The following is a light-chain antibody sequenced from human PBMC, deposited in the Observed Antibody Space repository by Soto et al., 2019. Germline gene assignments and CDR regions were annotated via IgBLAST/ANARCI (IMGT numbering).Light chain of an antibody. CDR1: QSVSSH. J-gene: IGKJ2*01. V-gene: IGKV3-11*01. Sequence: ELVLTQSPATLSLSPGERATLSCRASQSVSSHLAWYQQKPGQAPRLLMYDTFNRATGIPARFNGSGSGTDFTLTISSLEPQDFAVYYRQQRSNWPPGYTFGQGTKVDIK. CDR3: QQRSNWPPGYT. CDR2: DTF.